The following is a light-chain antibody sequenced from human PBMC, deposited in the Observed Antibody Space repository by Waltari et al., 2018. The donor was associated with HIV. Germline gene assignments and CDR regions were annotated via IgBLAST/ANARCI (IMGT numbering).Light chain of an antibody. CDR3: CSYAGSSTLV. Sequence: QSALPQPASVSGPPGQSITISCTGTSSDVGSYNLLSWYQQHPGKAPKLMIYEVSKRPSGVSNRFSGSKSGNTASLTISGLQAEDEADYYCCSYAGSSTLVFGGGTKLTVL. CDR1: SSDVGSYNL. CDR2: EVS. J-gene: IGLJ2*01. V-gene: IGLV2-23*02.